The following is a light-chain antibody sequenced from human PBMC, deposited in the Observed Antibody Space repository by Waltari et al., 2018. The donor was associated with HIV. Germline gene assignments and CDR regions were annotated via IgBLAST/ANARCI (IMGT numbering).Light chain of an antibody. Sequence: QSALTQPASLSVSPGQSITIPCTGTSSDVGGYNLFSCYQQHPGKAPKLMIYEVSKRPSGVSNRFSGSKSGNTASLTISGLQAEDEADYYCCAYAGSTTYVIFGGGTKLTVL. CDR1: SSDVGGYNL. CDR3: CAYAGSTTYVI. J-gene: IGLJ2*01. V-gene: IGLV2-23*02. CDR2: EVS.